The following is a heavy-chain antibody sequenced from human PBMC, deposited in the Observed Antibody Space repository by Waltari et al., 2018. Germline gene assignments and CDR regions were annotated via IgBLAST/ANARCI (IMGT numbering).Heavy chain of an antibody. Sequence: QVQLVQSGAEVKKPGSSVKVSCKASGGTFSSYAISWVRQAPGQGLEWMGGIIPILGIANYAQKFQGRVTITADKSTSTAYMELSSLRSEDTAVYYCARDGKPSARIAARPHYYYYYMDVWGKGTTVTVSS. D-gene: IGHD6-6*01. CDR3: ARDGKPSARIAARPHYYYYYMDV. CDR2: IIPILGIA. CDR1: GGTFSSYA. J-gene: IGHJ6*03. V-gene: IGHV1-69*10.